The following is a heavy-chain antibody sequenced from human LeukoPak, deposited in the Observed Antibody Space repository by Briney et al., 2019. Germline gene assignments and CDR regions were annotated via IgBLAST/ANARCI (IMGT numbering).Heavy chain of an antibody. J-gene: IGHJ4*02. Sequence: ASVKVSRKASGYTFTGYYMHWVRQAPGQGLEWMGWINPNSGGTNYAQKFQGRVTMTRDTSISTAYMELSRLRSDDTAVYYCARVARTRYSSGWLSDDYWGQGTLVTVSS. CDR1: GYTFTGYY. V-gene: IGHV1-2*02. CDR2: INPNSGGT. D-gene: IGHD6-19*01. CDR3: ARVARTRYSSGWLSDDY.